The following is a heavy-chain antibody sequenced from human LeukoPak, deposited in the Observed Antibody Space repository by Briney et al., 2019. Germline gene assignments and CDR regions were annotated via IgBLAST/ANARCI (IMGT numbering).Heavy chain of an antibody. CDR1: GGSISSSSYY. D-gene: IGHD3-10*01. CDR2: IYYSGST. CDR3: AREGLNMVRGVIPKEAWGWFDP. V-gene: IGHV4-39*07. J-gene: IGHJ5*02. Sequence: SETLSLTCTVSGGSISSSSYYWGWIRQPPGKGLEWIGSIYYSGSTYYNPSLKSRVTISVDTSENQFSLKLSSVTAADTAVYYCAREGLNMVRGVIPKEAWGWFDPWGQGTLVTVSS.